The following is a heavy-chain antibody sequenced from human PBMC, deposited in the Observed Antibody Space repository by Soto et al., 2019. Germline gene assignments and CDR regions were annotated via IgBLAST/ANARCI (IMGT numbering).Heavy chain of an antibody. D-gene: IGHD2-8*01. CDR2: IYPGDSDT. Sequence: GESLKISCKGSGYSFTSYWIGWVRQMPGKGLEWMGIIYPGDSDTRYSPSFQGQITISADKSISTAYLQWSSLKASDTAMYYCARPTKKKWGAFDIWGQGTMVTVSS. CDR1: GYSFTSYW. CDR3: ARPTKKKWGAFDI. J-gene: IGHJ3*02. V-gene: IGHV5-51*01.